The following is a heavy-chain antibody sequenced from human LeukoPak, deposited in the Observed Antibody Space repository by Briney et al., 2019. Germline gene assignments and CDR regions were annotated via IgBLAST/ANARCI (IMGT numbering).Heavy chain of an antibody. D-gene: IGHD6-13*01. CDR3: ARVGKRAAAGTFDY. J-gene: IGHJ4*02. V-gene: IGHV4-31*03. Sequence: PSQTLSLTCTVSGGSISDGGYYWSWIRQHPGKGLEWIGYIYDSGTTYYSPALQSRVTISVDKSDNKFSLKLRSLTAADTAVYYCARVGKRAAAGTFDYWGQGTLVTVSS. CDR1: GGSISDGGYY. CDR2: IYDSGTT.